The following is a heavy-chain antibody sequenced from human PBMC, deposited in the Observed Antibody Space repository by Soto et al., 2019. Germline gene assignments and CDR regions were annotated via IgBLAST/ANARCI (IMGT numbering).Heavy chain of an antibody. CDR1: GFNVSDNY. J-gene: IGHJ4*02. D-gene: IGHD6-19*01. V-gene: IGHV3-53*01. Sequence: EVLLVESGGGLIQPGGSLRLSCAAAGFNVSDNYMGWVRQAQGKGLEWVSSFFTGGSTDYADSVKGRFTISRDDSKNTVYLQTNSLRAEDTAVYFCVRERRGLGIGFDHWGQGTLVTVSS. CDR3: VRERRGLGIGFDH. CDR2: FFTGGST.